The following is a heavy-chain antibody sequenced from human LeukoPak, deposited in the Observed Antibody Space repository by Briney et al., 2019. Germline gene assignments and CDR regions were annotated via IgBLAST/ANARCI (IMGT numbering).Heavy chain of an antibody. CDR3: AREKTTRWYSSSWAGSWFDP. CDR2: IYTSGST. J-gene: IGHJ5*02. Sequence: SETLSLTCTVSGGSISSGSYYWSWIRQPAGKGLEWIGRIYTSGSTNYNPSLKSRVTISVDTSKNQFSLKLSSVTAADTAVYYCAREKTTRWYSSSWAGSWFDPWGQGTLVTVSS. D-gene: IGHD6-13*01. CDR1: GGSISSGSYY. V-gene: IGHV4-61*02.